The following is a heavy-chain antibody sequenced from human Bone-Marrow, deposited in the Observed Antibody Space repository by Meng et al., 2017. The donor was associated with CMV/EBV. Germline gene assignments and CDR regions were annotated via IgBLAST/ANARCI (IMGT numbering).Heavy chain of an antibody. Sequence: GGSLRLSCAASGFTFSSYWMTWVRQAPGKGLGWVANIKHDGNEKYYVDSVKGRFTISRDNAKNSLYLKMNSLRAEDTAVYYCARVRREDFWSGYYVAFWGQGTLVTVSS. CDR3: ARVRREDFWSGYYVAF. V-gene: IGHV3-7*01. D-gene: IGHD3-3*01. CDR2: IKHDGNEK. J-gene: IGHJ4*02. CDR1: GFTFSSYW.